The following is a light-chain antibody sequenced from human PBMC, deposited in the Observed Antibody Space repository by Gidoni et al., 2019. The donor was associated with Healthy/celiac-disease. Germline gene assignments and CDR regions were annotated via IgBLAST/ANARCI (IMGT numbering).Light chain of an antibody. CDR1: QSVSSSY. J-gene: IGKJ3*01. V-gene: IGKV3-20*01. CDR2: GAS. Sequence: EIVLTQSPGTLSLSPGERATPSCRASQSVSSSYLAWYQQKPGQAPRLLIYGASSRATGIPDMFSVSGSGTDFPLTISRLEPEDFALYYCQQYGSSPPTFGPGTKVDIK. CDR3: QQYGSSPPT.